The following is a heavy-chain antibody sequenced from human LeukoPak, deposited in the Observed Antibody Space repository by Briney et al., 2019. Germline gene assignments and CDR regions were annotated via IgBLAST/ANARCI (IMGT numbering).Heavy chain of an antibody. Sequence: GGSLRLSCAASGFTFSSYWMSWVRQAPGKGLEWVANIKQDGSEKYYVDSVKGRFTISRDNAKNSLYLQMNSLRAEDTAVYYCAREGLVGGSHFPIFDYWGQGTLVTVSS. CDR1: GFTFSSYW. V-gene: IGHV3-7*01. CDR3: AREGLVGGSHFPIFDY. CDR2: IKQDGSEK. D-gene: IGHD3-16*01. J-gene: IGHJ4*02.